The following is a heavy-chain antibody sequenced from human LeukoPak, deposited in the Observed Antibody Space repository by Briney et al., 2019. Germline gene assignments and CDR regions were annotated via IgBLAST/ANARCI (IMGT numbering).Heavy chain of an antibody. V-gene: IGHV3-30*04. D-gene: IGHD6-13*01. CDR1: GFTFSSYS. Sequence: PGRSLRLSCAASGFTFSSYSMHWVRQAPGKGLEWVAVITYDGSNKYYADSVKGRFTISRDNSKNTLYLQMNSLRAEDTAVYYCARDSRSSSLKWGQGTLVTVCS. CDR3: ARDSRSSSLK. CDR2: ITYDGSNK. J-gene: IGHJ4*02.